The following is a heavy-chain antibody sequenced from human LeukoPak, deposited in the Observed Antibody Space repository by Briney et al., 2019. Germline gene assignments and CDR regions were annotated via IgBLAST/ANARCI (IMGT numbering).Heavy chain of an antibody. D-gene: IGHD3-9*01. CDR2: IIPIFGTA. V-gene: IGHV1-69*01. CDR1: GGTFSSYA. CDR3: ARDKNPYYDILTGYSNLDY. J-gene: IGHJ4*02. Sequence: SVKVSCKASGGTFSSYAISWVRQAPGQGLEWMGGIIPIFGTANYAQKFQGRVTITADESTSTAYMELSSLRSDDTAVYYCARDKNPYYDILTGYSNLDYWGQGTLVTVSS.